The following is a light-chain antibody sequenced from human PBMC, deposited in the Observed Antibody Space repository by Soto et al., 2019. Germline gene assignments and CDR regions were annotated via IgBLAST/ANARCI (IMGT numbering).Light chain of an antibody. V-gene: IGLV2-23*01. CDR2: EGS. Sequence: QSVLTQPASVSGSPGQSITISCTGTSSDVGSYNLVSWYQQHPGKAPKLMIYEGSKRPSGVSNRFSGSKSGNTASLKISGXXXXXXXXXXCCSYAGSSTPYVFGTGTKLTV. J-gene: IGLJ1*01. CDR1: SSDVGSYNL. CDR3: CSYAGSSTPYV.